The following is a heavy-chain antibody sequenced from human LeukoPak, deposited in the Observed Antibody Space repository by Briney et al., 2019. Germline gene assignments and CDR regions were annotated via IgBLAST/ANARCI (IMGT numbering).Heavy chain of an antibody. V-gene: IGHV3-48*04. CDR3: ARAAYGSGSYYFGY. Sequence: GGSLRLSCAASGFTFSSYSMNWVRQAPGKGLEWVSYISSSSSTTYYADSVKGRFTISRDNAKNTLYLQMNSLRAEDTAVYYCARAAYGSGSYYFGYWGQGTLVTVSS. J-gene: IGHJ4*02. CDR1: GFTFSSYS. D-gene: IGHD3-10*01. CDR2: ISSSSSTT.